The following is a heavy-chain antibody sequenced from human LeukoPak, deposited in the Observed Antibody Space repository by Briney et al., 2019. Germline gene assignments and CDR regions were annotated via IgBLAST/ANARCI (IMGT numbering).Heavy chain of an antibody. CDR3: ARANHDILTGYYYPSY. D-gene: IGHD3-9*01. J-gene: IGHJ4*02. Sequence: ASVKVSCKASGYTFTSYDINWVRQATGQGLEWMGWMNPNSGNTGYAQKFQGRVTMTRNTSISTAYMELSSPRSEDTAVYYCARANHDILTGYYYPSYWGQGTLVTVSS. CDR2: MNPNSGNT. V-gene: IGHV1-8*01. CDR1: GYTFTSYD.